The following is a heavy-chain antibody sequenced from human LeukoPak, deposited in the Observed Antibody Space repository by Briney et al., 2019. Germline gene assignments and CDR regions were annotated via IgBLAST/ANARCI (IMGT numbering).Heavy chain of an antibody. V-gene: IGHV1-2*02. J-gene: IGHJ4*02. Sequence: ASVKVSCKASGYTFTSYGISWVRQAPGQGLEWMGWINPNSGGTNYAQKFQGRVTMTRDTSISTAYMELSRLRSDDTAVYYCARGRAISQYGSGSPVDYWGQGTLVTVSS. CDR3: ARGRAISQYGSGSPVDY. D-gene: IGHD3-10*01. CDR1: GYTFTSYG. CDR2: INPNSGGT.